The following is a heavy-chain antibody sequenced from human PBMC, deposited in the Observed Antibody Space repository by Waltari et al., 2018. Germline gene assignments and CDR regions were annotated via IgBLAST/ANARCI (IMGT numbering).Heavy chain of an antibody. CDR2: VSYSGTT. Sequence: QLQLQESGPRLVRPSATLPLICRVSGVSIPINCHSLTWIRQSPGQGLEWIGTVSYSGTTYISPSLKSRVSVSRDTSKNQVSLILGSVTAADMAVYYCATYIGASVGTAAFDVWGQGTMVTVSS. D-gene: IGHD5-12*01. CDR3: ATYIGASVGTAAFDV. CDR1: GVSIPINCHS. V-gene: IGHV4-39*01. J-gene: IGHJ3*01.